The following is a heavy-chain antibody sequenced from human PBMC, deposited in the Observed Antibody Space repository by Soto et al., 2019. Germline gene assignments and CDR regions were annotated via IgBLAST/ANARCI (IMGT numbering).Heavy chain of an antibody. D-gene: IGHD3-10*01. CDR3: ARDRAEPERGGGMHV. Sequence: SETLSLTCTVSGVSISSGGYYCSWIRQHPGKGLEWIGYIYYSGSTYYNPSLKSRVTISVDTSKNQFSLKLSSVTAADTAVYYCARDRAEPERGGGMHVWGQATLVTISS. CDR1: GVSISSGGYY. V-gene: IGHV4-31*03. J-gene: IGHJ6*02. CDR2: IYYSGST.